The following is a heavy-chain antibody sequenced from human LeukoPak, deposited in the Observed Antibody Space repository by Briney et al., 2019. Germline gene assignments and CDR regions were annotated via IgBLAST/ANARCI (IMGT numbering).Heavy chain of an antibody. CDR1: GFTVSSNH. CDR2: IYIGGNK. V-gene: IGHV3-53*01. CDR3: ARGHEITVVRGECHAFDI. D-gene: IGHD3-10*01. Sequence: GGSLRLSCAASGFTVSSNHMSWVRQAPGKGLEWVSLIYIGGNKHYADPVKGRFTISRDISKNSVYLQMNSLRAEDTAVYYCARGHEITVVRGECHAFDIWGQGTMVSVSS. J-gene: IGHJ3*02.